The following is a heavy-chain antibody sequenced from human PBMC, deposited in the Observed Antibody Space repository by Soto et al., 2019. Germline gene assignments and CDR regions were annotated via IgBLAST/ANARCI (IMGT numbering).Heavy chain of an antibody. Sequence: GGSLRLSCAASGFTFSSYSMSWVRQAPGKGLEWVSTISGSGGSTYYADAVKGRFTISRDNSMGTLYLQMKSLRVEDTAIYYCAKEVSLGSTVDLGYWGQGALVTVSS. CDR2: ISGSGGST. CDR1: GFTFSSYS. D-gene: IGHD7-27*01. CDR3: AKEVSLGSTVDLGY. J-gene: IGHJ4*02. V-gene: IGHV3-23*01.